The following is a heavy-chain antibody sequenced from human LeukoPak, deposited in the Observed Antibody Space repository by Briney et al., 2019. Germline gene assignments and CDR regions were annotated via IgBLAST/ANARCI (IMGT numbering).Heavy chain of an antibody. D-gene: IGHD5-18*01. V-gene: IGHV1-2*06. Sequence: ASVKVSCKASGYTFTGYYMHWVRQAPGQGLEGMGRINPNSARTNYSHKFQVTVPITSAPSITTPSMELSRLRSDDTPVYYCARSTHPSGVRDTAMVSLAGYGGQGTLVTVSS. CDR2: INPNSART. CDR1: GYTFTGYY. CDR3: ARSTHPSGVRDTAMVSLAGY. J-gene: IGHJ4*02.